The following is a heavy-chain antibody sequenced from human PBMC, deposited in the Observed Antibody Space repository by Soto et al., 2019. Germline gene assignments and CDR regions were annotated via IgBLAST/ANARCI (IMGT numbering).Heavy chain of an antibody. CDR3: ARGDRGAFAL. CDR2: IHSAGSST. J-gene: IGHJ3*01. V-gene: IGHV3-74*01. Sequence: EVQLVESGGGLVRPGGSLRLSCAASGFTFSYYWMHWVRQAPGKGLVWVSRIHSAGSSTTYADFVKGRFIISRDNARNTWDLQRISVRVEDTAGYYRARGDRGAFALGGQGTVVTVSS. D-gene: IGHD3-16*01. CDR1: GFTFSYYW.